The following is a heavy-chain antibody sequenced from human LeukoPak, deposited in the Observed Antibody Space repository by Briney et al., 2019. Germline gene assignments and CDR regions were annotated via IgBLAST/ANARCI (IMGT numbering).Heavy chain of an antibody. D-gene: IGHD3-22*01. J-gene: IGHJ4*02. CDR3: STDAPSGYYDSSGYYY. CDR1: GFTFSNYP. CDR2: ISESGDVT. V-gene: IGHV3-23*01. Sequence: GGSLRLSCVVSGFTFSNYPMSWVRQAPGKGLEWVSVISESGDVTHYADSMKGRFTISRDNTKNTLSLHMNSLKTEDTAVYYCSTDAPSGYYDSSGYYYWGQGTLVTVSS.